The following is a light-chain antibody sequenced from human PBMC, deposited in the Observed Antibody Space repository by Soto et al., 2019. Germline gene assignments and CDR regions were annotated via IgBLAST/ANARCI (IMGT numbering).Light chain of an antibody. CDR2: DDS. CDR1: SSDVGGYNY. CDR3: CSYAGSYTYV. J-gene: IGLJ2*01. V-gene: IGLV2-11*01. Sequence: QSALTQPRSVSGSPGQSVTISCTGTSSDVGGYNYVSWYQQHPGKAPKLMIYDDSKRPSGVPDRFSGSKSGNTASLTISGLQAEDEADYYCCSYAGSYTYVFGGGTKVTVL.